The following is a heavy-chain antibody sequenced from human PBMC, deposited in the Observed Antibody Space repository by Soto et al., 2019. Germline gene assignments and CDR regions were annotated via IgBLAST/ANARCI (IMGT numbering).Heavy chain of an antibody. Sequence: QVQLVESGGGVVQPGRSLRLCYAASGFTFSSYGMHWVRQAPGKGLEWVAVISYDGSNKYYADSVKGRFTISRDNSKNTLYLQMNSLRAEDTAVYYCASFPVFNERELPNHYWFDHWGQGTLVTVSS. V-gene: IGHV3-30*03. J-gene: IGHJ5*02. CDR1: GFTFSSYG. CDR2: ISYDGSNK. D-gene: IGHD1-26*01. CDR3: ASFPVFNERELPNHYWFDH.